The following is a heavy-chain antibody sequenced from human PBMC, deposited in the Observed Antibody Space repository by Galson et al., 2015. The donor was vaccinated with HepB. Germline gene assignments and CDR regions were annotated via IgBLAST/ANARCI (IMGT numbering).Heavy chain of an antibody. CDR1: GYTFTSYA. D-gene: IGHD3-9*01. CDR2: INTNTGNP. Sequence: SVKVSCKASGYTFTSYAMNWVRQAPGQGLEWMGWINTNTGNPTYAQGFTGRFVFSLDTSVGTAYLQISSLKAEDTAVYYCARGPPVYMTGYYPRGDYWGQGTLVTVSS. V-gene: IGHV7-4-1*02. J-gene: IGHJ4*02. CDR3: ARGPPVYMTGYYPRGDY.